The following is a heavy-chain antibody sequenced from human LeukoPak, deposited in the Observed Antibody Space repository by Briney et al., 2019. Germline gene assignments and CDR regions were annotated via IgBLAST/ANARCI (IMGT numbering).Heavy chain of an antibody. V-gene: IGHV3-74*01. Sequence: GGSLRLSCAASGFTFSRYWMLWVRQAPGKGLESVSRINTDGTVTTYADSVKGRFTVSRDNADNTMFLQMNSVRDADTAVYYCATKQWLAPPPDSWGQGTPVTVSS. CDR2: INTDGTVT. J-gene: IGHJ4*02. CDR1: GFTFSRYW. CDR3: ATKQWLAPPPDS. D-gene: IGHD6-19*01.